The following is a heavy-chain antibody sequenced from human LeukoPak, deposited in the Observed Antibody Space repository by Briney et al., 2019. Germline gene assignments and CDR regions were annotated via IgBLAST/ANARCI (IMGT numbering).Heavy chain of an antibody. CDR3: ARAIYSYGYVVPPRPFDY. J-gene: IGHJ4*02. CDR1: GYTFTSYD. D-gene: IGHD5-18*01. CDR2: MNPNSGNT. V-gene: IGHV1-8*01. Sequence: ASVKVSCKASGYTFTSYDINWVRQATGQGLEWMGWMNPNSGNTGYAQKFQGRVTMTRNTSISTAYMELSSLRSEDTAVYYCARAIYSYGYVVPPRPFDYWGQGTLVTVSS.